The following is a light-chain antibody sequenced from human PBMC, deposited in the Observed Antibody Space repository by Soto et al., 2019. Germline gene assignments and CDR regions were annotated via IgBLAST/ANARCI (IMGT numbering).Light chain of an antibody. CDR3: HQRSNWPPEST. CDR1: QSVSSY. V-gene: IGKV3-11*01. CDR2: DAS. Sequence: EIVLTQSPATLSLSPGERATLSCRASQSVSSYLAWYQQKPGQAPRLLIYDASNRATAIPARFSGSGSGTDFTLTISSLEPEDFAVYYCHQRSNWPPESTFGQGTRLEIK. J-gene: IGKJ5*01.